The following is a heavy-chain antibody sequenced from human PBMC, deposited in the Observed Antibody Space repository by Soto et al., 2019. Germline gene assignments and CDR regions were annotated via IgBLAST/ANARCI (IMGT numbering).Heavy chain of an antibody. D-gene: IGHD7-27*01. J-gene: IGHJ4*02. CDR3: ARSNWYSEY. CDR1: GGSINNHY. Sequence: QVNLQESGPGLVKPSETLSLTCTVSGGSINNHYWSWIRQPPGKGLEWIGYIYYTGSTYYNPSLESRVTMSADTSKNRVSLNLTSLTAADAAIYYCARSNWYSEYWGQGTLVTVSS. CDR2: IYYTGST. V-gene: IGHV4-59*11.